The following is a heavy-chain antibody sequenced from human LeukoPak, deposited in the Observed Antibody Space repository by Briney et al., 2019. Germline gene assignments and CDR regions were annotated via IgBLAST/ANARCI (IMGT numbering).Heavy chain of an antibody. CDR3: AKGHSDYGTGFDL. V-gene: IGHV3-23*01. J-gene: IGHJ4*02. Sequence: PGGSLRLSCAASGFAFSGYWMSWVRQAPGEGLESVSLISGAGGSTYYADSVKGRFTISRDNSKNTLYLQMNSLRADDTAVYYCAKGHSDYGTGFDLWGQGTLVTVSS. D-gene: IGHD4-17*01. CDR1: GFAFSGYW. CDR2: ISGAGGST.